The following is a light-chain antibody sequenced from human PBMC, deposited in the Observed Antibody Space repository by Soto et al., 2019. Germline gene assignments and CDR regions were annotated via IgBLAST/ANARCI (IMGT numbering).Light chain of an antibody. J-gene: IGLJ1*01. CDR1: SSDVGGYSY. Sequence: QSVLTQPRSVSGSPGQSVTISCTGTSSDVGGYSYVSWYQQHPGKAPKLMIYDVNKRPSGVPDRFSGSKSGNTASLTISGLQAEDEADYFCCSYAGSYTSYVFGTGTKLTVL. V-gene: IGLV2-11*01. CDR3: CSYAGSYTSYV. CDR2: DVN.